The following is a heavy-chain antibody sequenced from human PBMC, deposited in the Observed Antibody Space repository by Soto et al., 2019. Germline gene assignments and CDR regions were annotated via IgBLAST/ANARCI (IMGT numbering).Heavy chain of an antibody. J-gene: IGHJ3*02. D-gene: IGHD4-17*01. V-gene: IGHV3-33*01. Sequence: QVQLVESGGGVVQPGRSLRLSCAASGFTFSSYGMHWVRRAQGKGLEWVAVTWYDGSNKYYADSVQGRFTISRDNSKNTLYLQMNSLRAEDTAVYYCARDNFDYGDYGDAFDIWGQGTMVTVSS. CDR1: GFTFSSYG. CDR2: TWYDGSNK. CDR3: ARDNFDYGDYGDAFDI.